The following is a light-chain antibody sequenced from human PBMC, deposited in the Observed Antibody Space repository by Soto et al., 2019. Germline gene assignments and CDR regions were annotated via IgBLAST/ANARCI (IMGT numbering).Light chain of an antibody. V-gene: IGKV3D-15*01. CDR2: GAS. CDR1: QSVNIY. Sequence: EIVMTQSPATLSVSPGESATLCCRASQSVNIYLAWDQQKPGQAPRLLIFGASSRSTSIPARFSGSGSGTELNLTIISLQSEDFAVYYCQQYDDWLRLTFGGGTKVEIK. J-gene: IGKJ4*01. CDR3: QQYDDWLRLT.